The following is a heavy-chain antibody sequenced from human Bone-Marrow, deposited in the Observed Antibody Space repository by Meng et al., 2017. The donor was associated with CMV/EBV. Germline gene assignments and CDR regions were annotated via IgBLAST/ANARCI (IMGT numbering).Heavy chain of an antibody. CDR2: ISSSSSYI. CDR3: ARVKIVMTGHDAFDI. CDR1: GFTFSSYS. D-gene: IGHD3-10*01. V-gene: IGHV3-21*01. J-gene: IGHJ3*02. Sequence: GESLKISCAASGFTFSSYSMNWVRQAPGKGLEWVLSISSSSSYIYYADSVKGRFTISRDNAKNSLYLQINSLRAEDTAVYYCARVKIVMTGHDAFDIWGQGTMVTVSS.